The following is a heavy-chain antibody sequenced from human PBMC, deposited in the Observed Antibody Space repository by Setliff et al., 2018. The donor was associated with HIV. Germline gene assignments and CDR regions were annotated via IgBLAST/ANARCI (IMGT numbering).Heavy chain of an antibody. Sequence: PGGSLRLSCAASGFTFSDYWMHWVRQVPGKGLVWVSRINSDGSTTNYADSVRGRFTISRDNAKNTLYLQMNSLRAEDAAVYYCARADPLGERVWSLQFFQPWGQGTLVTVSS. J-gene: IGHJ1*01. CDR2: INSDGSTT. D-gene: IGHD3-10*01. CDR3: ARADPLGERVWSLQFFQP. CDR1: GFTFSDYW. V-gene: IGHV3-74*01.